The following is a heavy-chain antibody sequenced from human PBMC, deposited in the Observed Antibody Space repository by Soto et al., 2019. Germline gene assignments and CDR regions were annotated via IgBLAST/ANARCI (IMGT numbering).Heavy chain of an antibody. CDR2: ISYDGSNK. CDR3: AKDVVGQQQLGPHYYYYMDV. CDR1: GFTFSSYG. Sequence: GGSLRLSCAASGFTFSSYGMHWVRQAPGKGLEWVAVISYDGSNKYYADSVKGRFTISRDNSKNTLYLQMNSLRAEDTAVYYCAKDVVGQQQLGPHYYYYMDVWGKGTTVTVSS. V-gene: IGHV3-30*18. J-gene: IGHJ6*03. D-gene: IGHD6-13*01.